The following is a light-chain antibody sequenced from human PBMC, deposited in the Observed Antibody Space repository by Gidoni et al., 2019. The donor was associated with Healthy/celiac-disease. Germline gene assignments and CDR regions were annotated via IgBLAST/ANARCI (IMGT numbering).Light chain of an antibody. V-gene: IGLV2-14*01. Sequence: QSALTQPASVSGSPGQSITISCTGTSSDVGGYNYVSCYHQHPGKAPKLMIYEVINRPAGVSNRFSGSKSGNTASLTISGLQAEDEADYYCSSYTSSSTCLFGGGTKLTVL. CDR2: EVI. CDR1: SSDVGGYNY. J-gene: IGLJ2*01. CDR3: SSYTSSSTCL.